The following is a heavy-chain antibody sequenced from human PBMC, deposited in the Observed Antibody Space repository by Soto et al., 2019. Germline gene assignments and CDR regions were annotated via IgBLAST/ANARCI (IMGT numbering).Heavy chain of an antibody. CDR2: ISPSTSHI. D-gene: IGHD2-15*01. V-gene: IGHV3-21*01. CDR3: SGCSGGACHQNYGMDV. J-gene: IGHJ6*02. Sequence: EVHLVESGGGLVKPGGSLRLSCAVSGFTFSSCTMNWVRQAPGKGLEWVSSISPSTSHIYYADSVKGRFTISRDNAKNSLFLQMNSLRAEDRAVYYCSGCSGGACHQNYGMDVWGQGTRVTVSS. CDR1: GFTFSSCT.